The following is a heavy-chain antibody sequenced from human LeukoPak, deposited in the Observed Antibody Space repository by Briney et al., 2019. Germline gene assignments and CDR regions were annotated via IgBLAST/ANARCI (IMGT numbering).Heavy chain of an antibody. CDR3: AKTGSWGSSNYYFDY. CDR1: GFTFSSYE. D-gene: IGHD2-15*01. CDR2: IRYDGNKK. Sequence: GGSLRLSCAASGFTFSSYEMNWVRQAPGKGLEWVAFIRYDGNKKYYADSVKGRFTISRDNSKNTLYLEMNSLRAEDTAFYYCAKTGSWGSSNYYFDYWGQGALVTVSS. J-gene: IGHJ4*02. V-gene: IGHV3-30*02.